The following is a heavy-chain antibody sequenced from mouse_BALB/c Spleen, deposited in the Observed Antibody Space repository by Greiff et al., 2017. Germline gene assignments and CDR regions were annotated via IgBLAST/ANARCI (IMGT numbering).Heavy chain of an antibody. CDR2: ISYDGSN. Sequence: ESGPGLVKPSQSLSLTCSVTGYSITSGYYWNWIRQFPGNKLEWMGYISYDGSNNYNPSLKNRISITRDTSKNQFFLKLNSVTTEDTATYYCARAFGDYWGQGTSVTVSS. J-gene: IGHJ4*01. CDR3: ARAFGDY. V-gene: IGHV3-6*02. CDR1: GYSITSGYY.